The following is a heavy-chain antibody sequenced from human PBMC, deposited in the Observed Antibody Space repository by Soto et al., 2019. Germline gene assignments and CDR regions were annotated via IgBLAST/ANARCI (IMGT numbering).Heavy chain of an antibody. CDR1: GGTFSSYA. Sequence: QVQLVQSGAEVKKPGSSVKVSCKAPGGTFSSYAISWVRQAPGQGLEWMGGIIPIFGTANYAQKFQGRVTMTADASTSTGYMELSSLRSAYTAVYYCSRSQGGSSSLDIYYYSYYGMDVWGQGTTVTVSS. CDR3: SRSQGGSSSLDIYYYSYYGMDV. CDR2: IIPIFGTA. V-gene: IGHV1-69*01. D-gene: IGHD2-15*01. J-gene: IGHJ6*02.